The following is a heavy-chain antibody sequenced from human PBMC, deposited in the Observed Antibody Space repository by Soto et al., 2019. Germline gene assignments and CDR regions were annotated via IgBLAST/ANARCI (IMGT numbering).Heavy chain of an antibody. CDR1: GGTFSSYA. Sequence: SVKVSCKASGGTFSSYAISWVRQAPGQGLEWMGGIIPIFGTANYAQKFQGRVTITADKSTSTAYMELSSLRSEDTAVYYCARPNSGSYPHSYYFDYWGQGXLVTVSS. CDR3: ARPNSGSYPHSYYFDY. CDR2: IIPIFGTA. V-gene: IGHV1-69*06. J-gene: IGHJ4*02. D-gene: IGHD1-26*01.